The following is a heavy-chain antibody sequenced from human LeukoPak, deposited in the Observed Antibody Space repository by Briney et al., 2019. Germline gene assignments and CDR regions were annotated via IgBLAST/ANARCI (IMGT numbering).Heavy chain of an antibody. CDR1: GFTFSSYA. V-gene: IGHV3-23*01. CDR3: AKPPVVVPAAAYFDY. Sequence: GGSLRLSCAASGFTFSSYAMSWVRQAPGKGLEWVSAISGSGGSTYYADSVKGRFIISRDNSKNTLYLQMNSLRAEDTAVYYCAKPPVVVPAAAYFDYWGQGTLVTVSS. CDR2: ISGSGGST. J-gene: IGHJ4*02. D-gene: IGHD2-2*01.